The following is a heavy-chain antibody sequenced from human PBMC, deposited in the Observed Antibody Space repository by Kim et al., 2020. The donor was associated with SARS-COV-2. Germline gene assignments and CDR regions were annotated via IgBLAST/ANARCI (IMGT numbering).Heavy chain of an antibody. Sequence: GGSLRLSCAASGFTFSSYGMHWVRQAPGKGLEWVAVISYDGSNKYYADSVKGRFSISRDNSKNTLFLQMNSLRAEDTAVYYCAKWMGADWGQGTLVTVSS. V-gene: IGHV3-30*18. D-gene: IGHD1-26*01. CDR1: GFTFSSYG. CDR2: ISYDGSNK. CDR3: AKWMGAD. J-gene: IGHJ4*02.